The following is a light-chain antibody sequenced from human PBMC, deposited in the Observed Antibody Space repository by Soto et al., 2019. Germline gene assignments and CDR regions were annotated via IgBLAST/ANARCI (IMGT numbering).Light chain of an antibody. CDR2: EVH. J-gene: IGLJ3*02. Sequence: QSALTQPPSASGSPGQSVTISCTGTSTDIGGHNYVAWYQQHPGKVPKLLLYEVHRRPSGVPDRFSGSKSGNTASLTVSGLQAEDEADYYCSSYAGSALFGGGTKLTVL. CDR1: STDIGGHNY. CDR3: SSYAGSAL. V-gene: IGLV2-8*01.